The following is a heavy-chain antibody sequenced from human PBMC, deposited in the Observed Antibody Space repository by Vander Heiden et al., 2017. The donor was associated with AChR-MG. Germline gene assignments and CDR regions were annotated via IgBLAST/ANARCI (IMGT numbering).Heavy chain of an antibody. CDR2: IYYSGST. Sequence: QLQLQESGPGLVKPSETLSLTCTVSGGSISSSSYYWGWIRQPPGKGLEWIGSIYYSGSTYYNPSLKSRVTISVDTSKNQFSLKLSSVTAADTAVYYCARPTEESKSYWYFDLWGRGTLVTVSS. J-gene: IGHJ2*01. V-gene: IGHV4-39*01. CDR3: ARPTEESKSYWYFDL. CDR1: GGSISSSSYY.